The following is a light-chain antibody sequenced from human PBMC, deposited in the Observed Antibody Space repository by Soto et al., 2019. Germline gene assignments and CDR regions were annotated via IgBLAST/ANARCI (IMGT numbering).Light chain of an antibody. CDR3: QQSYTTPHT. Sequence: DIQMTQSPSSLSASVGDRVIITCRASQTISNYVNWYQQKPGKAPQLLIYGTSSLHGGVPSRFSGSGSGTEFTLTISSLQPEDFATYSCQQSYTTPHTFGQGTKVEI. J-gene: IGKJ2*01. CDR2: GTS. V-gene: IGKV1-39*01. CDR1: QTISNY.